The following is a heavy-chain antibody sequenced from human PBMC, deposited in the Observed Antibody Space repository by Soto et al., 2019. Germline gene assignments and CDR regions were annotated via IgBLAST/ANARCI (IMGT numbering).Heavy chain of an antibody. CDR3: ARDGVAYCGGDCSTNWFDP. V-gene: IGHV1-2*02. D-gene: IGHD2-21*02. Sequence: ASVKVSCKASGYIFTAYYMHWVRQAPGQGLEWMGWINPNSGGTNYAQKFQGRVTMTRDTSISTAYMELSRLRSDDTAVYYCARDGVAYCGGDCSTNWFDPWGQGTLVTVSS. CDR2: INPNSGGT. J-gene: IGHJ5*02. CDR1: GYIFTAYY.